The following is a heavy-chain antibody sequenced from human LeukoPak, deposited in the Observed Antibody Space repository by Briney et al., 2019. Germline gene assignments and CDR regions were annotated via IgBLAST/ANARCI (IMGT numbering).Heavy chain of an antibody. V-gene: IGHV4-39*07. CDR1: GGSISSSSYY. J-gene: IGHJ3*02. CDR2: IYYSGST. CDR3: ARIPPTLDCGGDCFLGNAFDI. Sequence: PSETLSLACTVSGGSISSSSYYWGWIRQPPGKGLEWIGSIYYSGSTYYNPSLKSRVTISVDTSKNQFSLKLSSVTAADTAVYYCARIPPTLDCGGDCFLGNAFDIWGQGTMVTVSS. D-gene: IGHD2-21*02.